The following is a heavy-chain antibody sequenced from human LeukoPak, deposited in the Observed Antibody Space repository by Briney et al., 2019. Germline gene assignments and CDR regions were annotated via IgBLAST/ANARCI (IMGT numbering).Heavy chain of an antibody. J-gene: IGHJ2*01. CDR1: GFTFSSSW. D-gene: IGHD4-17*01. Sequence: GGSLRLSCAASGFTFSSSWMHWVRQAPGKGLVWVSHIKSDGSSTNYADSVKGRFTISRDNSKNTLYLQMNSLRAEDTAVYYCAKRDTVPYFDLWGRGTLVTVSS. CDR3: AKRDTVPYFDL. CDR2: IKSDGSST. V-gene: IGHV3-74*01.